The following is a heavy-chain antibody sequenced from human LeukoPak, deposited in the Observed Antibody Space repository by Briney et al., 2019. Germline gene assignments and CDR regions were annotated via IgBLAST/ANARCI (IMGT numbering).Heavy chain of an antibody. J-gene: IGHJ4*02. CDR3: AKDPTFYNY. CDR2: ISGSGSST. V-gene: IGHV3-23*01. D-gene: IGHD3-10*01. Sequence: GGSLRLSCAASRFTFSSYDMSWVRQAAGKGLEWVSGISGSGSSTYYADSVKGRFTISRDNSKNTLYLQMNSLRAEDTAVYHCAKDPTFYNYWGQGTLVTVSS. CDR1: RFTFSSYD.